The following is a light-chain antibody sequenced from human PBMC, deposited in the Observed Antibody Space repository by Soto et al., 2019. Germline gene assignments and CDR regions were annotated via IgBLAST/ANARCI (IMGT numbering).Light chain of an antibody. CDR3: QHYTNWPLT. J-gene: IGKJ4*01. CDR1: HSVSSR. Sequence: EIKMTQSPATLSVSPGERATLSCRASHSVSSRLAWYQQKPGQAPRLLIYGASTRATGLPARFSGSGSGTEFTLTISSLQSEDFAVYYCQHYTNWPLTFGGGTKVEI. V-gene: IGKV3D-15*01. CDR2: GAS.